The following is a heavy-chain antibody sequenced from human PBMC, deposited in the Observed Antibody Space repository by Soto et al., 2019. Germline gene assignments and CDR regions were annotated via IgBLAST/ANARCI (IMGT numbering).Heavy chain of an antibody. J-gene: IGHJ6*03. V-gene: IGHV4-59*01. CDR3: ARGRGPEYYYYNMDV. CDR2: IYYSGST. Sequence: SDTLSLTCTVSGGSISSYYWSWIRQPPGKGLEWIGYIYYSGSTNYNPSLKSRVTISVDTSKNQFSLKLSSVTAADTAVYYCARGRGPEYYYYNMDVWGKGTTVTVSS. CDR1: GGSISSYY.